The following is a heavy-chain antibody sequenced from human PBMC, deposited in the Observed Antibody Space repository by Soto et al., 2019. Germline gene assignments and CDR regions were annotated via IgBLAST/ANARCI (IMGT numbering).Heavy chain of an antibody. Sequence: PSETLSLTRAVNGGAFKGYYWRRIPPPPGKGVEWIGEINHSGSTNYNPSLKSRVTISVDTSKNQFSLKLSSVTAADTAVYYCARTGTEPSSSYHGVGLVNRKSPQLPAPESLYFDYWGQGTLVTVSS. CDR3: ARTGTEPSSSYHGVGLVNRKSPQLPAPESLYFDY. V-gene: IGHV4-34*01. J-gene: IGHJ4*02. CDR1: GGAFKGYY. D-gene: IGHD6-6*01. CDR2: INHSGST.